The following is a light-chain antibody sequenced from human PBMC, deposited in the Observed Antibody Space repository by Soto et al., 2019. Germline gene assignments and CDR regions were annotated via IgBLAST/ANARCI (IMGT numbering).Light chain of an antibody. CDR3: MQNTHWPRT. V-gene: IGKV2-30*01. CDR1: QALVYGDGNTY. Sequence: DVVLTQSPLSLPVTLGQPASISCTSSQALVYGDGNTYLIWVQQRPGQSPRGLIYNVSRRDSGVHDRFSGSGSGTDFTLKISRVEAEDVGIYYCMQNTHWPRTFGQGTKVEIK. CDR2: NVS. J-gene: IGKJ1*01.